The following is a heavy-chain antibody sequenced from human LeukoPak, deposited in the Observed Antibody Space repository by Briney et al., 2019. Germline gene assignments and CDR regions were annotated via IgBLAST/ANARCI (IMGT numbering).Heavy chain of an antibody. J-gene: IGHJ4*02. CDR3: AREVTD. V-gene: IGHV3-48*01. CDR1: GFTFSSYS. Sequence: GGSLRLSCAASGFTFSSYSMNWVRQAPGKGLEWVSYISSASGSIYYADSVKGRFTISRDNSKSTLYLQMNSLRAEDTAVYWCAREVTDWGQGTLVTVSS. CDR2: ISSASGSI. D-gene: IGHD2-21*02.